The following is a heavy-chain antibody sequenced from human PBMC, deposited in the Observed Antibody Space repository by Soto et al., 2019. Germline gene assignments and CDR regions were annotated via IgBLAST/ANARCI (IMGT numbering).Heavy chain of an antibody. CDR1: GGTFSSYA. D-gene: IGHD1-26*01. CDR3: ASTPSGSYYAELH. CDR2: IIPIFGTA. J-gene: IGHJ4*02. V-gene: IGHV1-69*13. Sequence: GASVKVSCKASGGTFSSYAISWVRQAPGQGLEWMGGIIPIFGTANYAQKFQGRVTITADESTSTAYMELSSLRSEDTAVYYCASTPSGSYYAELHWGQGTLVTVSS.